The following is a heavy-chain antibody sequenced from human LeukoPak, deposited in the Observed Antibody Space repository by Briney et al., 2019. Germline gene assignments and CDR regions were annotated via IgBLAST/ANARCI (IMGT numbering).Heavy chain of an antibody. CDR2: IYSGGST. CDR3: ARAPPVVPAAIFDY. Sequence: GGSLRLSCAASGFTVSSNYMSWVRQAPGKGLEWVSVIYSGGSTYYADSVKGRFTISRDNSKNTLYLQMNSLRAEDTAVYYCARAPPVVPAAIFDYWGQGTLVTVSS. CDR1: GFTVSSNY. D-gene: IGHD2-2*01. V-gene: IGHV3-53*01. J-gene: IGHJ4*02.